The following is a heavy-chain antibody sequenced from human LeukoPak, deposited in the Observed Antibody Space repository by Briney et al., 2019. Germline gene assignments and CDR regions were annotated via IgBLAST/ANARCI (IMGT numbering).Heavy chain of an antibody. V-gene: IGHV1-69*05. CDR3: ARDLGIAARGVYMDV. CDR2: IIPIFGTA. J-gene: IGHJ6*03. D-gene: IGHD6-6*01. CDR1: GGTFSSYA. Sequence: SVKVSCKASGGTFSSYAISWVRQAPGQGLEWMGGIIPIFGTANYAQKFQGRVTITTDESTSTAYMELSSLRSEDTAVYYCARDLGIAARGVYMDVWGKGTTVTVSS.